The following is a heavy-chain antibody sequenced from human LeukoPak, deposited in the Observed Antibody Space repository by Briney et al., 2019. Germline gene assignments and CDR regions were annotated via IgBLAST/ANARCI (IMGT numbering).Heavy chain of an antibody. CDR2: IYYSGST. D-gene: IGHD3-10*01. Sequence: SETLSLTCTVSGGSISSYYWSWIRQPPGKGLEWIGYIYYSGSTNYNPSLKSRVTISVDTSKNQFSLKLSSVTAADTAVYYCARPDTYGDYYYGMDVWGQGTTVTVSS. V-gene: IGHV4-59*08. J-gene: IGHJ6*02. CDR1: GGSISSYY. CDR3: ARPDTYGDYYYGMDV.